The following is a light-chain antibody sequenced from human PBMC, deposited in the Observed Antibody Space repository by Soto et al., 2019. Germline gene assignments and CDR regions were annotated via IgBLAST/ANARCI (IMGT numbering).Light chain of an antibody. J-gene: IGLJ1*01. CDR1: SSDIDAYNY. V-gene: IGLV2-14*01. Sequence: QSVLTQPASVSGSPGQSTTSSCTGTSSDIDAYNYVSWYQQHPGKAPKLMIYDVSNRPSGISNRFSGSKSGNTASLTISGLQAEDEADYYCGSYTTSSNYVFGTGTKVTVL. CDR2: DVS. CDR3: GSYTTSSNYV.